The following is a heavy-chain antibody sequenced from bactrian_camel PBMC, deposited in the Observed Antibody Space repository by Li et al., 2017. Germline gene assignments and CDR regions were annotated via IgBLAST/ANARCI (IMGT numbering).Heavy chain of an antibody. CDR2: IYTGDGST. Sequence: HVQLVESGGGSVQAGGSLRLSCVASAYTYSSNCMGWFRQAPGKEREGVASIYTGDGSTYYADSVKDRFTISRDNAKNTVTLQLNSLEIEDTAMYYCANLDGHYWGQGTQVTVS. CDR1: AYTYSSNC. CDR3: ANLDGHY. J-gene: IGHJ4*01. V-gene: IGHV3S1*01.